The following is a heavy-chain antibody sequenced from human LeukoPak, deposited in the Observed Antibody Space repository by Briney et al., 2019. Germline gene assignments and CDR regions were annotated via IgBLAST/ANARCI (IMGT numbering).Heavy chain of an antibody. CDR3: ARGGIFGVVKKIKNYFDY. J-gene: IGHJ4*02. D-gene: IGHD3-3*01. Sequence: SETLSLTCAVYGGSFSGYYWSWIRQPPGKGLEWIGEINHSGSTNYNPSLKSRVAISVDTSKNQFSLKLSSVTAADTAVYYCARGGIFGVVKKIKNYFDYWGQGTLVTVSS. V-gene: IGHV4-34*01. CDR1: GGSFSGYY. CDR2: INHSGST.